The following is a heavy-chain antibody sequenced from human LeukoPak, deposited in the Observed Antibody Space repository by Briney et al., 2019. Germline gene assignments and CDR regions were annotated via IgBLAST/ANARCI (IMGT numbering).Heavy chain of an antibody. CDR1: GGSINNYY. CDR3: ARHFLRGGFDS. V-gene: IGHV4-59*08. J-gene: IGHJ4*02. D-gene: IGHD5-12*01. Sequence: PSETLSLTCTVSGGSINNYYWSWLRQPPGKGLEWIAYIYETGHTGYNPSLKTRVTISLDTSKNQFSLELNSVTAADTAVYYCARHFLRGGFDSWGQGTLVAVSS. CDR2: IYETGHT.